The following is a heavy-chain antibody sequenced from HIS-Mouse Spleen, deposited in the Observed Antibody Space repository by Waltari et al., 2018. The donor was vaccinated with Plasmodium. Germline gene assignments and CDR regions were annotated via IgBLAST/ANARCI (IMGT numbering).Heavy chain of an antibody. D-gene: IGHD3-9*01. J-gene: IGHJ2*01. CDR3: AREDILTGYYNDYWYFDL. Sequence: EVQLVESGGGLVKPGVSLGLSWAASGFTFSYYSLNWFRQAPGKGLEWVSSISSSSSYIYYADSVKGRFTISRDNAKNSLYLQMNSLRAEDTAVYYCAREDILTGYYNDYWYFDLWGRGSLVTVSS. CDR2: ISSSSSYI. CDR1: GFTFSYYS. V-gene: IGHV3-21*01.